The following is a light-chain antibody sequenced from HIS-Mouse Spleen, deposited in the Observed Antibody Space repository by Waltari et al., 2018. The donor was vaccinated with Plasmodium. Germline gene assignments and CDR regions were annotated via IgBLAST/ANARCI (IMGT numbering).Light chain of an antibody. Sequence: DIQMTQSPSTLSASVGDRVTITCRASQSISSWLAWYQQKPGKAPKLLIYKASSLESCVPSRFSGSGSGTEFTLTISSLQPDDFATYYCQQYNSYSYTFGQGTKLEIK. CDR3: QQYNSYSYT. J-gene: IGKJ2*01. V-gene: IGKV1-5*03. CDR2: KAS. CDR1: QSISSW.